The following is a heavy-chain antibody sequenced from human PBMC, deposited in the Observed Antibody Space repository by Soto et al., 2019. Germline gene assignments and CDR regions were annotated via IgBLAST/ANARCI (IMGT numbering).Heavy chain of an antibody. J-gene: IGHJ6*02. CDR1: GGSFSGYH. V-gene: IGHV4-34*01. Sequence: LSLTCAVYGGSFSGYHWNWIRQPPGKGLEWIGEINHRGSTNYNPSLKSRVTISVDTSKNQFSLKLSSVTAADTAVYYCAGERTTISTFRSYYYGMDVWDQGTTVTAP. CDR3: AGERTTISTFRSYYYGMDV. CDR2: INHRGST. D-gene: IGHD4-4*01.